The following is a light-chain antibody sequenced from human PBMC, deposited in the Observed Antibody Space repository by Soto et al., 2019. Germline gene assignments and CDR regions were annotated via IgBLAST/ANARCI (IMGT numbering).Light chain of an antibody. Sequence: EIVLTQSPGTLSLSPGERATLSCMASQSVSNHSLAWYQQKPGHAPRVLIYGPSNRATGIPARLSGSGSGTDFTLTSSRLEAEDSAVYYCQQYGSSGTFGQGTKVDIK. V-gene: IGKV3-20*01. J-gene: IGKJ1*01. CDR3: QQYGSSGT. CDR2: GPS. CDR1: QSVSNHS.